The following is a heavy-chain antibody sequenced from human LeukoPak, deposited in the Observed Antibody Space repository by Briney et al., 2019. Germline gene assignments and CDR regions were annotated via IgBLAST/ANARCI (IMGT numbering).Heavy chain of an antibody. D-gene: IGHD6-13*01. J-gene: IGHJ4*02. V-gene: IGHV4-31*03. Sequence: SPTVSLTCNVSGGTISSGGDYWSWIPQHPGKDLEWFGYIYYSGTTYYNPSLKSRVTISVDPSKNHFSLKLSSVTPADTAVYYCASYSSSWYADYGGQGTLVTVSS. CDR1: GGTISSGGDY. CDR2: IYYSGTT. CDR3: ASYSSSWYADY.